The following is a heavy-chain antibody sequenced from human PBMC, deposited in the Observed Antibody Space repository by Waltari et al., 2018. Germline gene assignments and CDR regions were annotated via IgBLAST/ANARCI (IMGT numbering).Heavy chain of an antibody. J-gene: IGHJ4*02. CDR1: GYTFTNYG. D-gene: IGHD3-22*01. CDR3: ARGGGPRTVVALTFDL. CDR2: IRPYNGNA. V-gene: IGHV1-18*01. Sequence: QVQPVQSGAEVKKPGASVKVSCKASGYTFTNYGSNWVRQAPGQGLEWMGWIRPYNGNADYEQKLQGRVTMTTDTSTKTAYLELRSLRSDDTAVYYCARGGGPRTVVALTFDLWGQGTLVTVSS.